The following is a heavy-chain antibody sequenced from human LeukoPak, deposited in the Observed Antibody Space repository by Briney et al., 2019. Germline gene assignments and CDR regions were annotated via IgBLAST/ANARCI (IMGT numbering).Heavy chain of an antibody. CDR1: GGSISSGGYY. J-gene: IGHJ3*02. Sequence: PSETLSLTCTVSGGSISSGGYYWSWIRQHPGKGLEWIGYIYYSGSTYYNPSLKSRVTISVDTSKNQFSLKLSSVTAADTAVYYCARDSSIRRAFDIWGQGTMVTVSS. CDR3: ARDSSIRRAFDI. V-gene: IGHV4-30-4*08. D-gene: IGHD6-13*01. CDR2: IYYSGST.